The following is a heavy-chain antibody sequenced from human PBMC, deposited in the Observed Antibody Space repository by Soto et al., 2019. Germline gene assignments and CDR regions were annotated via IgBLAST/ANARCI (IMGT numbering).Heavy chain of an antibody. D-gene: IGHD5-12*01. J-gene: IGHJ4*02. V-gene: IGHV4-30-4*01. Sequence: SETLSLTCTVSGGSISSGDYYWSWIRQPPGKGLEWIGYIYYSGSTYYNPSLKSRVTISVDTSKNQFSLKLSSVTAADTAVYYCASVEMATNQIDYWGQGTLVTVSS. CDR3: ASVEMATNQIDY. CDR1: GGSISSGDYY. CDR2: IYYSGST.